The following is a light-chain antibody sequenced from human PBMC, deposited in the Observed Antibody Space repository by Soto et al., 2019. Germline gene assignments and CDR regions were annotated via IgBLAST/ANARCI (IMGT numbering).Light chain of an antibody. CDR2: DAS. CDR1: QSVTSN. Sequence: EIVMTQSPATLSVSPGERATLSCRASQSVTSNLAWYQQKPGQPPRLLIYDASTRATGLPARFSVSGSGTEFTLTISSLQSEDFAVYYCQQYSRWPLTFGGGTKVEIK. V-gene: IGKV3-15*01. J-gene: IGKJ4*01. CDR3: QQYSRWPLT.